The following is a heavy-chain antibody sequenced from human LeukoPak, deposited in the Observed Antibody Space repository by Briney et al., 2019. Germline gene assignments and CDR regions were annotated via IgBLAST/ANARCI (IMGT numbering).Heavy chain of an antibody. J-gene: IGHJ3*02. D-gene: IGHD3-10*01. CDR1: GGSISSYY. CDR3: ARSLYYGSGRDAFDI. Sequence: PSETLSLTCTVSGGSISSYYWIWIRQPPGKRLEWIGHIYYSGSTNYNPSLKSRVTISVDTSKNQFSLKLASVTAADTAMYYCARSLYYGSGRDAFDIWGQGTMVTVSS. V-gene: IGHV4-59*08. CDR2: IYYSGST.